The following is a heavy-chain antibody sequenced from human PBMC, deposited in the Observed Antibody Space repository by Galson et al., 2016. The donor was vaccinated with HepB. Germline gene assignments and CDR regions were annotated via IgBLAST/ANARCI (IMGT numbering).Heavy chain of an antibody. D-gene: IGHD3-22*01. J-gene: IGHJ2*01. V-gene: IGHV3-33*01. CDR3: ARDSDTSGLHWYFDL. CDR2: IWSNGNNK. Sequence: SLRLSCAASGFTLINYGMHWVRQAPGKGLEWVADIWSNGNNKYYADSVRGRFSVSRDQAKNTLYMQMNSLRAEDTAVYYCARDSDTSGLHWYFDLWGRGTLVTVSS. CDR1: GFTLINYG.